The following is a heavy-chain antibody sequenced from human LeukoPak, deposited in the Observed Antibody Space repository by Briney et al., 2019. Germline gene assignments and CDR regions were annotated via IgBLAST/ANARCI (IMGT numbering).Heavy chain of an antibody. J-gene: IGHJ4*02. D-gene: IGHD6-6*01. V-gene: IGHV3-30-3*01. CDR3: ASWGSSQYSSSSVDY. CDR2: ISYDGSNK. CDR1: GFTFSSYA. Sequence: GGSLRLSCAASGFTFSSYAMHWVRQAPGKGLEWVAVISYDGSNKYYADSVKGRFTISRDNAKNSLYLQMNSLRAEDTAVYYCASWGSSQYSSSSVDYWGQGTLVTVSS.